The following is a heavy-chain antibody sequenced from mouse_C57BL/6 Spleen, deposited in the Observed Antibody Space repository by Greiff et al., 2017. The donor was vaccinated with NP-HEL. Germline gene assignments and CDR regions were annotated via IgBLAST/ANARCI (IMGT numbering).Heavy chain of an antibody. D-gene: IGHD2-5*01. CDR2: IWRGGST. V-gene: IGHV2-5*01. CDR3: AKTYSNYEGLFAY. J-gene: IGHJ3*01. Sequence: VQLQQSGPGLVQPSQSLSITCTVSGFSLTSYGVHWVRQSPGTGLEWLGVIWRGGSTDYNAAFMSRLSITKDNSKSQVFFKMNSLQADDTAIYYCAKTYSNYEGLFAYWGQGTLVTVSA. CDR1: GFSLTSYG.